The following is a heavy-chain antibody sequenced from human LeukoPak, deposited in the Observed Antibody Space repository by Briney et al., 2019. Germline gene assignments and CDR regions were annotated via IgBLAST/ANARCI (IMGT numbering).Heavy chain of an antibody. J-gene: IGHJ4*02. D-gene: IGHD6-19*01. CDR3: AGRSGWFNFDY. CDR1: GGSISSCC. V-gene: IGHV4-59*01. CDR2: IYYSGST. Sequence: LETLSLTCTVSGGSISSCCWSWIRQPPGKGLEWIGYIYYSGSTNYNPSLKSRVTISVDTSKNQFSLKLSSVTAADTAVYYCAGRSGWFNFDYWGQGTLVTVSS.